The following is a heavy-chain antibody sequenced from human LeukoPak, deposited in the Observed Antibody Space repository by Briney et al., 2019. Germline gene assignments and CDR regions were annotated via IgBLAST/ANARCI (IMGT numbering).Heavy chain of an antibody. CDR2: VTGSGDST. V-gene: IGHV3-23*01. J-gene: IGHJ4*02. Sequence: GGSLRLSCAASGFTFSTYAMSWVRQAPGKGLNWVSVVTGSGDSTFYADSVKGRFTISRDNSKNTLYLQMNSLRAEDTAVYYCARMVIPTYFDYWGQGTLVTVSS. D-gene: IGHD3-22*01. CDR1: GFTFSTYA. CDR3: ARMVIPTYFDY.